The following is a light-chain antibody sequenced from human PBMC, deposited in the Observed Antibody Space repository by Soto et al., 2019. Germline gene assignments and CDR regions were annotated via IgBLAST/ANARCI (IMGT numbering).Light chain of an antibody. V-gene: IGKV2-28*01. CDR3: LQPLQSWT. CDR1: QSLLHNNGYNY. CDR2: LGS. Sequence: DIAMTQSPVCLPITPGEQASLSCRSNQSLLHNNGYNYLDWYMQKPGQSPQLLIYLGSNRASGVPDRFSGSGSGTDFTLNISRVEAEDVGVYYCLQPLQSWTFGQGTKVDIK. J-gene: IGKJ1*01.